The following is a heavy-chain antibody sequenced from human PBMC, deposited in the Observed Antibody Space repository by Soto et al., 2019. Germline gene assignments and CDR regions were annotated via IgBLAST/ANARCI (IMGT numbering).Heavy chain of an antibody. J-gene: IGHJ5*02. V-gene: IGHV4-4*07. CDR3: ARDIAAAGMEDWFDP. CDR1: GGSISGYY. D-gene: IGHD6-13*01. CDR2: IYTSGTT. Sequence: KSSETLSLTCTVSGGSISGYYWSWIRQPAGKGLEWLGRIYTSGTTNYNPSLKSRITMSVDTSKNQFSLKLSSVNVADTAVYYCARDIAAAGMEDWFDPWGQGTLVTVSS.